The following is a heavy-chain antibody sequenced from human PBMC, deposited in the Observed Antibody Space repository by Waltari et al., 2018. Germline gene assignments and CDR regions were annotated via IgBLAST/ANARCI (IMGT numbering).Heavy chain of an antibody. CDR2: ISGSGGST. CDR3: AKDKGGTPLYYYYGMDV. CDR1: GFTFSSYA. D-gene: IGHD1-26*01. J-gene: IGHJ6*02. V-gene: IGHV3-23*04. Sequence: EVQLVESGGGLVQPGGSLRLSCAASGFTFSSYAMSWVRQAPGKGLEWVSAISGSGGSTYYADSVKGRFTISRDNAKNSLYLQMNSLRAEDTALYYCAKDKGGTPLYYYYGMDVWGQGTTVTVSS.